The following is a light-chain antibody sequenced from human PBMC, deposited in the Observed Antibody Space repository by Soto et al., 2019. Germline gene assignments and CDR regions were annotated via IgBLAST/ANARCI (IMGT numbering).Light chain of an antibody. V-gene: IGLV2-14*01. CDR1: SSDVGGYNF. J-gene: IGLJ1*01. CDR2: DVS. Sequence: QSVLTQPASVSGSPGQSTTISCTGTSSDVGGYNFVSWYQQHPGKAPKLMIYDVSNRPSGVSNRFSGSKSGNTASLTISGLQSEDGADYYCSSYTSSSNSYVFGTGTKLTVL. CDR3: SSYTSSSNSYV.